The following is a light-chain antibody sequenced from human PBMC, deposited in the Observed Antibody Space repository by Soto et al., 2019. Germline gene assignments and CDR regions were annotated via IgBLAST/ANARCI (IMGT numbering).Light chain of an antibody. CDR1: QSVSSN. CDR2: GAS. CDR3: QQYNNWPPMYT. V-gene: IGKV3-15*01. J-gene: IGKJ2*01. Sequence: EIVMTQSPATLSVSPGERATLSCRASQSVSSNLAWYQQKPGPAPRLLIYGASTRATGIPARFSGSGSGTEFTLTISSLQSEGFAVYYCQQYNNWPPMYTFGQGTKLEIK.